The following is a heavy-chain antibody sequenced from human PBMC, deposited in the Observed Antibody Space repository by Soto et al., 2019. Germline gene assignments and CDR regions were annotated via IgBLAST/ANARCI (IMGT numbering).Heavy chain of an antibody. CDR2: IHYSGST. D-gene: IGHD2-21*01. V-gene: IGHV4-61*01. CDR3: TRGGDAYKNGH. J-gene: IGHJ4*02. CDR1: GGSVNIATYY. Sequence: SETLSLTCTVPGGSVNIATYYWNWIRQPPGKGQERIGFIHYSGSTNYNHSLKSRVTMSVDTSKNQFSLKLTSVNAADTAVYYCTRGGDAYKNGHWGQGTLVTVS.